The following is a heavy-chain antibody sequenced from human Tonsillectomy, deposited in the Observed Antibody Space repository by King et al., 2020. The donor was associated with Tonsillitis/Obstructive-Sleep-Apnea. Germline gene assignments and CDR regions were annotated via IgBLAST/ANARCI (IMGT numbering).Heavy chain of an antibody. CDR1: GYTFTRNY. CDR3: VRDDKDGRHLDY. D-gene: IGHD2-15*01. Sequence: QLVQSGAEVKKPGASVKVSCKASGYTFTRNYVHWVRQATGQGLEWMGIINPSAGITTYAQKFQVRVTMTTDTSTSTVNMELSSLRAEDTAVYYCVRDDKDGRHLDYWGQGSRSASPQ. J-gene: IGHJ4*02. V-gene: IGHV1-46*01. CDR2: INPSAGIT.